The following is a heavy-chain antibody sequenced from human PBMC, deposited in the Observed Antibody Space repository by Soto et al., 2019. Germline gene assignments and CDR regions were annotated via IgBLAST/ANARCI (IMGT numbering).Heavy chain of an antibody. CDR1: GFTFDDYA. D-gene: IGHD3-10*01. CDR3: AKNMVRGSEATFDY. CDR2: FSWNSGRI. Sequence: EVQLVESGGGLVQPGRSLRLSCAASGFTFDDYAMHWVRQAPGKGMEWVSGFSWNSGRIGYADFVKGRFTISRDNATNSLYLQMNSLRAEDTALYYCAKNMVRGSEATFDYWGQGTLVTVSS. J-gene: IGHJ4*02. V-gene: IGHV3-9*01.